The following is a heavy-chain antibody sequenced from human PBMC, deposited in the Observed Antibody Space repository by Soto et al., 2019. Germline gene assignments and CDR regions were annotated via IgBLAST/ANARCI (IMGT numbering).Heavy chain of an antibody. Sequence: EVQLLESGGGLVQPRRSLRLSCSASGFNFTNHVINWVRQAPGKSLEGVSSISNSDDVGFYADSVRGRFIVSRDTSTNTIYLQMNYLRVEDTAVYYCAKTVGATKLEDYWGQGTLVTVSS. J-gene: IGHJ4*02. V-gene: IGHV3-23*01. CDR3: AKTVGATKLEDY. CDR2: ISNSDDVG. CDR1: GFNFTNHV. D-gene: IGHD1-26*01.